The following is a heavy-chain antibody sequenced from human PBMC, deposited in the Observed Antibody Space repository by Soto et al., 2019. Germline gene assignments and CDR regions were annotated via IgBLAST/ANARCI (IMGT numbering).Heavy chain of an antibody. CDR3: AKDIEDWNDRPYYYYGMDV. CDR1: GFTFDDYT. CDR2: ISWDGGST. V-gene: IGHV3-43*01. Sequence: EVQLVESGGVVVQPGGSLRLSCAASGFTFDDYTMHWVRQAPGKGLEWVSLISWDGGSTYYADSVKGRFTISRDNSKNSLYLQMNSLRTEDTALYYCAKDIEDWNDRPYYYYGMDVWGQGTTVTVSS. D-gene: IGHD1-1*01. J-gene: IGHJ6*02.